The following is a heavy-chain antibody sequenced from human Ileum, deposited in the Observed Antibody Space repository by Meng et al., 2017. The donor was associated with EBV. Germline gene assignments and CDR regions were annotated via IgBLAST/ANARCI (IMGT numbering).Heavy chain of an antibody. CDR2: INPNSGAT. D-gene: IGHD2-2*02. Sequence: QLQLVQSGADVKKPGASVQFSCMASGFTFTGYYKHWVRQAPGQGLEWMGRINPNSGATEYAQNFQGRVTMTSDTSISTAYMELSRLRSDDTAVYYCAKDSRHCTSASCYSWYFDFWGRGTLVTVSS. V-gene: IGHV1-2*02. CDR1: GFTFTGYY. J-gene: IGHJ2*01. CDR3: AKDSRHCTSASCYSWYFDF.